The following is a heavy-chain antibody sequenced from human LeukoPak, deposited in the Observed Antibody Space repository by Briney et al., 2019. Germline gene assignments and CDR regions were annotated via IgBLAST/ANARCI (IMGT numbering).Heavy chain of an antibody. CDR3: ARDVSHSGSRDAWWFDP. D-gene: IGHD6-13*01. Sequence: GASVKVSCKASGYTFTNHYMHWVRQAPGQGLEWMGTINPSGGGASYAQKFQGRVTMTRDMSTNTFYMELSSLRFEDTAVYYCARDVSHSGSRDAWWFDPWGQGTLVTVSS. CDR1: GYTFTNHY. V-gene: IGHV1-46*01. CDR2: INPSGGGA. J-gene: IGHJ5*02.